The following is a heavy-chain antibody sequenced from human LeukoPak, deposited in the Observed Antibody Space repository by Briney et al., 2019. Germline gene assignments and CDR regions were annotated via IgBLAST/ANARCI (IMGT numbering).Heavy chain of an antibody. CDR2: IYYSGST. CDR1: GGSISSYY. Sequence: SETLSLTCTVSGGSISSYYWSWIRQPPGKGLEWFGYIYYSGSTNYNPSLKSRVTISVDTSKNQFSLKLSSVTAADTAVYYCARAIAVAGLAWFDPWGQGTLVTVSS. CDR3: ARAIAVAGLAWFDP. V-gene: IGHV4-59*01. D-gene: IGHD6-19*01. J-gene: IGHJ5*02.